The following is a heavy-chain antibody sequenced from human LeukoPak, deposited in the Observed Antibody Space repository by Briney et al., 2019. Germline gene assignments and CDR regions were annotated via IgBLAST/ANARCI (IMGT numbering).Heavy chain of an antibody. D-gene: IGHD4-17*01. CDR2: MNPNSGNT. CDR3: ASGLPSRGLLYGDGYYFDY. J-gene: IGHJ4*02. CDR1: GYTFSKYS. Sequence: VASVKVSCKASGYTFSKYSINWVRQATGQGLEWMGWMNPNSGNTGYAQKFQGRVTMTRDMSTSTVYMELSSLRSEDTAVYYCASGLPSRGLLYGDGYYFDYWGQGTLVTVSS. V-gene: IGHV1-8*01.